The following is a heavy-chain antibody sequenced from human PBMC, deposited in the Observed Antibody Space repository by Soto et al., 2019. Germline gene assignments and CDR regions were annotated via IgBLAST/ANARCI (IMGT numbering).Heavy chain of an antibody. V-gene: IGHV3-64D*06. Sequence: GGSLRLSCSASGFTLSSYAIHWVRQAPGKGLEYVSAISSNGGSTYYADSVKGRFTISRDNSKNTLYLQMSSLRAEDTAVYYCVRGSDFWSGYYTRFDYYYYGMDVWGQGTTVTVSS. CDR3: VRGSDFWSGYYTRFDYYYYGMDV. CDR1: GFTLSSYA. J-gene: IGHJ6*02. CDR2: ISSNGGST. D-gene: IGHD3-3*01.